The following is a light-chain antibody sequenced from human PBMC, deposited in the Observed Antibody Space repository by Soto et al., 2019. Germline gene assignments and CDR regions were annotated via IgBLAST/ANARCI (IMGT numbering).Light chain of an antibody. CDR3: QQNSKWPLA. CDR1: QSVDSR. Sequence: VLTQSPSTLSVSPGEGATISCKASQSVDSRLAWYQQKPGQAPRLLIDGASSRCTDIPARFSGSGSGTEFTLLITSMLYEDFAVYYCQQNSKWPLAFGAGTRVEIK. J-gene: IGKJ4*01. V-gene: IGKV3-15*01. CDR2: GAS.